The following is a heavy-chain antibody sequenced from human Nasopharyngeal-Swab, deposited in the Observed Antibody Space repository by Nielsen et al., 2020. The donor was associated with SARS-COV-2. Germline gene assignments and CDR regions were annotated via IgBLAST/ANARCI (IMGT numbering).Heavy chain of an antibody. CDR2: INPSGGT. V-gene: IGHV1-46*01. D-gene: IGHD2-15*01. CDR3: ARDNVVVAAANYYGVDV. J-gene: IGHJ6*02. Sequence: WVRQAHGQGLEWMGMINPSGGTKYTQKFQDSITMTRDTSTSTLYMEVDRLRSDDTAVYYYARDNVVVAAANYYGVDVWGQGTTVTVSS.